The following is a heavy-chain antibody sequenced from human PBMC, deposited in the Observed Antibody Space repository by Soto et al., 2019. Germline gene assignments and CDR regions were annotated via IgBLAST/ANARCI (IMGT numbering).Heavy chain of an antibody. V-gene: IGHV1-69*01. Sequence: QVQLVQSGAEVKKPGSSVKVSCKASGGTFSSYAISWVRQAPGQGLEWMGGIIPIFGTATYAQKFQGRVTITADESTSTAYMELSSLRSEDTAVYYCAKQDCSSTSCYRYYYYYGMDVWGQGTTVTVSS. CDR2: IIPIFGTA. CDR3: AKQDCSSTSCYRYYYYYGMDV. J-gene: IGHJ6*02. D-gene: IGHD2-2*01. CDR1: GGTFSSYA.